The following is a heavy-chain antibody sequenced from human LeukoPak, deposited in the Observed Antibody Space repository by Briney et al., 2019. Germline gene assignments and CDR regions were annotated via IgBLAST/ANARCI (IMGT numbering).Heavy chain of an antibody. CDR3: AKDYYDSSGYLDDFDI. CDR1: GFTFSSYG. V-gene: IGHV3-30*18. CDR2: ISYDGSNK. D-gene: IGHD3-22*01. J-gene: IGHJ3*02. Sequence: HAGRSLRLSCAASGFTFSSYGMHWVRQAPGKGLERVAVISYDGSNKYYVDSVKGRFTISRDNSKNTLYLQMNTLRAEDTAVYYCAKDYYDSSGYLDDFDIWGQGTMVTVSS.